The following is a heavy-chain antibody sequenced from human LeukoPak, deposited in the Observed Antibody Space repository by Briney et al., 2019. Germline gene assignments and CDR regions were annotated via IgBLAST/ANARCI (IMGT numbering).Heavy chain of an antibody. J-gene: IGHJ4*02. CDR2: ISAYNGNT. V-gene: IGHV1-18*01. CDR3: ARVLGLASLAYCGGDCFYYFDY. Sequence: ASVKVSCKASGYTFTSYGISWVRQAPGQGLEWMGWISAYNGNTNYAQKLQGRVTMTTDTSTSTAYLELRSLRSDDTAVYYCARVLGLASLAYCGGDCFYYFDYWGQGTLVTVSS. D-gene: IGHD2-21*02. CDR1: GYTFTSYG.